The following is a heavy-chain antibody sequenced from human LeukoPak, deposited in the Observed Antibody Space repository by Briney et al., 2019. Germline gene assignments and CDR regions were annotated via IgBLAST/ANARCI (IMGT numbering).Heavy chain of an antibody. J-gene: IGHJ4*02. Sequence: GGSLRLSCAAPGFTFSNYSMSWVRQAPGKGLEWVSGISDTGGRTYYADSVKGRFTLSRDNSKNTLYLQMNSLRAEDTAVYYCAKHMVGVTGGLHYFDSWGQGTLVTVSS. V-gene: IGHV3-23*01. CDR1: GFTFSNYS. CDR2: ISDTGGRT. D-gene: IGHD1-26*01. CDR3: AKHMVGVTGGLHYFDS.